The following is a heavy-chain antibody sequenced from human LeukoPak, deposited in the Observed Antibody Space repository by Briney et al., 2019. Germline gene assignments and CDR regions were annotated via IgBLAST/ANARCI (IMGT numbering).Heavy chain of an antibody. CDR3: ARGDYGSGSYYGY. D-gene: IGHD3-10*01. J-gene: IGHJ4*02. Sequence: SETLSLTCTVSGGSISSYYWSWTRQPPGKGLEWIGYIYYSGSTNYNPSLKSRVTISVDTSKNQFSLKLSSVTAADTAVYYCARGDYGSGSYYGYWGQGTLVTVSS. V-gene: IGHV4-59*08. CDR2: IYYSGST. CDR1: GGSISSYY.